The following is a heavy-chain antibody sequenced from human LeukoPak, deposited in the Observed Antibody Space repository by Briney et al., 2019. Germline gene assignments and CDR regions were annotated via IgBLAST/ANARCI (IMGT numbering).Heavy chain of an antibody. J-gene: IGHJ4*02. CDR2: IIPILGIA. V-gene: IGHV1-69*04. Sequence: ASVKVSCKASGGTFSSYAISWVRQAPGQGLEWMGRIIPILGIANYAQKFQGRVTITADKSTSTAYMELSSLRSEDTAVYYCATRSGYCSGGSCYSGDYWGQGTLVTVSS. D-gene: IGHD2-15*01. CDR1: GGTFSSYA. CDR3: ATRSGYCSGGSCYSGDY.